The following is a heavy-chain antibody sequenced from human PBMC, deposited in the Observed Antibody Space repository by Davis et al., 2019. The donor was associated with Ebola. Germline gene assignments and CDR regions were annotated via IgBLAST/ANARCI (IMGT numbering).Heavy chain of an antibody. V-gene: IGHV3-33*01. CDR2: IWYDASNT. Sequence: PGGSLRLSCAASGFIFSNYGMHWVRQAPGKGLQWVAVIWYDASNTYYADSVKGRFTISRDNSKNTLYLQLNSLRDEDTAVYYCARKAHGVYDAFDPWGQGTMVTVSS. D-gene: IGHD5/OR15-5a*01. CDR1: GFIFSNYG. CDR3: ARKAHGVYDAFDP. J-gene: IGHJ3*01.